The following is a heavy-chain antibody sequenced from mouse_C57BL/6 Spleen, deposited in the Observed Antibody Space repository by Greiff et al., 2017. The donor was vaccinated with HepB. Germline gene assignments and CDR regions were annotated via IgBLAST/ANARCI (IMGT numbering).Heavy chain of an antibody. CDR2: INPSNGGT. Sequence: QVQLQQPGTELVKPGASVKLSCKASGYTFTSYWMHWVKQRPGQGLEWIGNINPSNGGTNYNEKFKSKATLTVDKASSTAYMQLSSLTAEDSAVYYCARSVYGYPYWYFDVWGTGTTVTVSS. CDR3: ARSVYGYPYWYFDV. D-gene: IGHD2-2*01. J-gene: IGHJ1*03. CDR1: GYTFTSYW. V-gene: IGHV1-53*01.